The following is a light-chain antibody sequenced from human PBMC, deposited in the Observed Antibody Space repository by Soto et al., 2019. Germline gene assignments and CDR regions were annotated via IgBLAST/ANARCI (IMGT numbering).Light chain of an antibody. CDR3: AVWDASLTGWV. J-gene: IGLJ3*02. Sequence: QSALTQPPSASGTPGQRLTISCAGSSSNIGSHYVYWYQHLPGTAPKLLIFRDGQRPSGVPDRFFGSKSGTSASLAISGLRSEDEAHYYCAVWDASLTGWVFGGGTKLTVL. CDR2: RDG. CDR1: SSNIGSHY. V-gene: IGLV1-47*01.